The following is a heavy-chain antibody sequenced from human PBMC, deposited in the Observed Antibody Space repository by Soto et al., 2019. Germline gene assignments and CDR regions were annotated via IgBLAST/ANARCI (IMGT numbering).Heavy chain of an antibody. Sequence: QVQLVQSGAEVRKPGASVRVSCKASGYTLDAFDIHWVRQATGQGLELMGWMNPYTGETAYTQTFRGRVSMTRDTSVSTAYMELTSLTSEDSAIYFCVRQAGGASTPGDDYWGQGTLVTVSS. J-gene: IGHJ4*02. CDR1: GYTLDAFD. CDR3: VRQAGGASTPGDDY. V-gene: IGHV1-8*01. D-gene: IGHD2-15*01. CDR2: MNPYTGET.